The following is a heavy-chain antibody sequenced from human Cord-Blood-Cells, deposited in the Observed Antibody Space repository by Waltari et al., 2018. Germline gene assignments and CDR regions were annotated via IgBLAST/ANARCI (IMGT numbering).Heavy chain of an antibody. CDR2: IKQSGST. CDR3: ARGGVTGDSDY. J-gene: IGHJ4*02. D-gene: IGHD7-27*01. CDR1: GGSFSGYY. V-gene: IGHV4-34*01. Sequence: QVQLQQWGAGLLKPSETLSLTCAVYGGSFSGYYWSWIRQPPGKGLEWIGEIKQSGSTNYSPSRKSRVPISVDTSKSQFSLKLSSVTAADTAVYYCARGGVTGDSDYWGQGTLVTVSS.